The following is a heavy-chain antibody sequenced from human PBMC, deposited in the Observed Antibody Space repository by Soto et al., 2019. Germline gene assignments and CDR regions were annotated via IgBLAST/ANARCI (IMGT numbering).Heavy chain of an antibody. CDR3: ARDPSKGNSHVSYCDC. CDR1: GFTFSNFA. D-gene: IGHD3-16*01. J-gene: IGHJ4*02. V-gene: IGHV3-48*02. CDR2: LSGSSRAI. Sequence: EVQLVASGGGLVQPGGSLRLSCAASGFTFSNFAMNWVRRAPGKGPEWVSYLSGSSRAINYADSVKGRFIVSRDNAKNSLFLQMNSLRDEDTAVYDCARDPSKGNSHVSYCDCWGQGTLVTVSS.